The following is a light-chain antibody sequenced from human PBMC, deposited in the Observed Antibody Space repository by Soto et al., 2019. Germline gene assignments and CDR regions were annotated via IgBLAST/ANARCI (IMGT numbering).Light chain of an antibody. CDR1: QSVSSN. CDR3: QLYGRSTMYT. J-gene: IGKJ2*01. V-gene: IGKV3-15*01. CDR2: GAS. Sequence: EILMTQSPGTLSVSPGERATLSCRASQSVSSNLAWYQQKPGQAPRLLIYGASTRATGIPARFSGSGSGTEFTLTISSLQSEDFAVYYCQLYGRSTMYTFGQGTRLEIK.